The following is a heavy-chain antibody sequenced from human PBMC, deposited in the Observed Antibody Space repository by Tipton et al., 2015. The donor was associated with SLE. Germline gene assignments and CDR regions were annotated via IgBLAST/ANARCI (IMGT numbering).Heavy chain of an antibody. CDR3: ARAPHDSIHYGMDV. CDR1: GGSISSYY. J-gene: IGHJ6*02. D-gene: IGHD1-1*01. Sequence: TLSLTCTVSGGSISSYYWSWIRQPPGKGLEWIGYIYYSGSTNYNPSLKSRVTISVDTSKNQFSLKLSSVTAADTAVYYCARAPHDSIHYGMDVWGQGTTVTASS. V-gene: IGHV4-59*01. CDR2: IYYSGST.